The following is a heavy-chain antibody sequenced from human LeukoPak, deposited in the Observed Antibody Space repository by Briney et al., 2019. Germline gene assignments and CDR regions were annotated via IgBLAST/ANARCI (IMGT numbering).Heavy chain of an antibody. CDR3: GRFTRSGDSVY. CDR2: IKQDGSEK. J-gene: IGHJ4*02. D-gene: IGHD7-27*01. Sequence: PGGSLRLSCAASGFTFRSYWMSWVRQAPGKGLEWVANIKQDGSEKQYVDSVKGRFAISRDNAENSLYLQMNSLKAEDTAVYYCGRFTRSGDSVYWGQGTLVTVSS. CDR1: GFTFRSYW. V-gene: IGHV3-7*04.